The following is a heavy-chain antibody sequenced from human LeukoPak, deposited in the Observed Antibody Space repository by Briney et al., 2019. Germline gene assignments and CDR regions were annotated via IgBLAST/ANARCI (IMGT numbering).Heavy chain of an antibody. J-gene: IGHJ4*02. D-gene: IGHD6-19*01. V-gene: IGHV3-15*01. CDR2: IKTKTDGETT. Sequence: PGVSLRLSCAAAGFTFSNAWMSWVRQAPGKGLEWVGRIKTKTDGETTDYAAPVKGRFTISRDDSKNTLYLPMNSLKTEDTAVYYCTIDSNSGWWGYWGQGTLVTVSS. CDR3: TIDSNSGWWGY. CDR1: GFTFSNAW.